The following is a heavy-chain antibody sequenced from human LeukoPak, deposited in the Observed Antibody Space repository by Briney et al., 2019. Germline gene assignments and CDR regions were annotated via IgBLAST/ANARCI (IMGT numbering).Heavy chain of an antibody. CDR1: GYSISTGYY. CDR2: IYHSGST. Sequence: SETLSLTCTVSGYSISTGYYWDWIRQPPGEGLEWIGSIYHSGSTYYNPSPKGRVTISRDTSKNQFFLKLSSVTAADTAVYYCARDLRYFSLWGQGTLVTVSS. D-gene: IGHD3-9*01. CDR3: ARDLRYFSL. J-gene: IGHJ4*02. V-gene: IGHV4-38-2*02.